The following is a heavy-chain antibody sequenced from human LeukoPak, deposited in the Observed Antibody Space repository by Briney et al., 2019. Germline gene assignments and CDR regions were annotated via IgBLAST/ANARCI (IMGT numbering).Heavy chain of an antibody. CDR2: IWKEGSKK. D-gene: IGHD3-10*01. V-gene: IGHV3-33*01. CDR1: GFTFSSSG. CDR3: ARDRNVLLWFRELSILFDY. J-gene: IGHJ4*02. Sequence: GGSLRLSCAASGFTFSSSGMTWVRQAPGMGLEWVAIIWKEGSKKSYEDSVKGRFTISRDNSKNPLYLQMNSLRAEDTAVYYCARDRNVLLWFRELSILFDYWGQGTLVTVSS.